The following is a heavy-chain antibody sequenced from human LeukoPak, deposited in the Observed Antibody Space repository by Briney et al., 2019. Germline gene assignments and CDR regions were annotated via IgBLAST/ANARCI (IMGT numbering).Heavy chain of an antibody. Sequence: SCKASGGTFSSYGMHWVRQAPGKGLEWVAFIRYDGSNKYYADSVKGRFTISRDNSKNTLYLQMNSLRAEDTAVYYCAKDRVDCSSTSCWTSDAFDIWGQGTMVTVSS. CDR3: AKDRVDCSSTSCWTSDAFDI. CDR1: GGTFSSYG. J-gene: IGHJ3*02. D-gene: IGHD2-2*01. V-gene: IGHV3-30*02. CDR2: IRYDGSNK.